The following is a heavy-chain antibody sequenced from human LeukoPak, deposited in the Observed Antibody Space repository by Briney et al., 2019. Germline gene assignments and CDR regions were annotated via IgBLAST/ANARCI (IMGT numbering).Heavy chain of an antibody. J-gene: IGHJ4*02. CDR3: AREARGARDGDPFDY. D-gene: IGHD5-24*01. CDR1: GGSLSGSY. CDR2: ISSSGDTI. V-gene: IGHV3-11*01. Sequence: LSLTCAVYGGSLSGSYWSWIRQPPGKGLEWVSYISSSGDTIYYADSVKGRFTISRDNAKNSLYLQMNSLRAEDTAVYYCAREARGARDGDPFDYWGQGTLVTVSS.